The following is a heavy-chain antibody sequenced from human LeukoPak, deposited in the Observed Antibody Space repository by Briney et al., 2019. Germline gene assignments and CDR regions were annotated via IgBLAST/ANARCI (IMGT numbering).Heavy chain of an antibody. CDR1: GFIFSNYG. J-gene: IGHJ3*02. V-gene: IGHV3-30*02. CDR3: AKALYGTADAFDI. CDR2: IRSDGNKK. Sequence: GESLRLSCAASGFIFSNYGMHWVRQAPGKGLEWATFIRSDGNKKYYADSVKGRFTISRDNSKNTLYLQMNSLRAEDTAVYYCAKALYGTADAFDIWGQGTMVTVSS. D-gene: IGHD2-2*02.